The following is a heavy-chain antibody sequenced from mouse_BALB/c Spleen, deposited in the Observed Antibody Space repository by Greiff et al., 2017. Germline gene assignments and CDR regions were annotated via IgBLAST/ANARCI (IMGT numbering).Heavy chain of an antibody. CDR1: GYSITSDYA. CDR2: ISYSGST. CDR3: ARGYAHYYAMDY. Sequence: EVKLQESGPGLVKPSQSLSLTCTVTGYSITSDYAWNWIRQFPGNKLEWMGYISYSGSTSYNPSLKSRISITRDTSKNQFFLQLNSVTTEDTATYYCARGYAHYYAMDYWGQGTSVTVSS. D-gene: IGHD2-2*01. V-gene: IGHV3-2*02. J-gene: IGHJ4*01.